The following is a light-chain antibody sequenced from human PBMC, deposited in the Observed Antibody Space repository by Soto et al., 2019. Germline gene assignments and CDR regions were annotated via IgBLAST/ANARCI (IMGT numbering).Light chain of an antibody. CDR3: QQSYSPPPT. CDR2: AAS. V-gene: IGKV1-39*01. Sequence: DIQMTQSPSSLSDSVGDRVTITCRASQSISSFLHWFQQRLGKAPKLLIYAASSLHSGVPSRFSGSGSGTHFTLTMARQQPEDFGIYYCQQSYSPPPTFGGRTKLVIK. J-gene: IGKJ2*01. CDR1: QSISSF.